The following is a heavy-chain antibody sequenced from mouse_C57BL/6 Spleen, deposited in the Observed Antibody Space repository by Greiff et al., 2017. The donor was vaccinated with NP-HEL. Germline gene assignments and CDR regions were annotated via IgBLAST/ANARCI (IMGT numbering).Heavy chain of an antibody. Sequence: VQLQQPGAELVRPGSSVKLSCKASGYTFTSYSMPWVKQRPIHGLEWIGNIDPSDSDTHYNQKFKDKATLTVDQSSSTAYMQLSNLTSEDSAVYYCARSYSNYDWYFDVWGTGTTVTVSS. CDR3: ARSYSNYDWYFDV. J-gene: IGHJ1*03. CDR2: IDPSDSDT. V-gene: IGHV1-52*01. CDR1: GYTFTSYS. D-gene: IGHD2-5*01.